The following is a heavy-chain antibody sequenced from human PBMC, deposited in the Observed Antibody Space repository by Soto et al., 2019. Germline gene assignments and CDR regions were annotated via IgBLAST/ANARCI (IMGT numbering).Heavy chain of an antibody. D-gene: IGHD4-17*01. CDR3: ASPHDFGDYPEGFDI. V-gene: IGHV4-31*11. CDR1: GDSISSGGYY. J-gene: IGHJ3*02. CDR2: IYHSGTT. Sequence: QVVLQESGPGLVKPSQTISLTCAVSGDSISSGGYYWSWIRQRPGKGLEWIAFIYHSGTTYFNLSLKSRIIISMDTSRNQFSLSLSSVTAADSAVYYCASPHDFGDYPEGFDIWGQGTMVTVAS.